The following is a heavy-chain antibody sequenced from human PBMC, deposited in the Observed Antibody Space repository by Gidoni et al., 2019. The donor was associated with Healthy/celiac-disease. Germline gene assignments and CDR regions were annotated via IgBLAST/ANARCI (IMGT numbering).Heavy chain of an antibody. D-gene: IGHD4-17*01. J-gene: IGHJ5*02. CDR2: ISNDGSNK. CDR3: AREAPPATVTRVRRINWFDP. Sequence: QVQTVESGGGVVQPGRSLRLTCAASGFNFSSSPMHWVRPAPGKGLEGDAVISNDGSNKYYADSVKGRFTISRDNSKNTLYLQMNSLRAEDTAVYYCAREAPPATVTRVRRINWFDPWGQGTLVTVSS. V-gene: IGHV3-30-3*01. CDR1: GFNFSSSP.